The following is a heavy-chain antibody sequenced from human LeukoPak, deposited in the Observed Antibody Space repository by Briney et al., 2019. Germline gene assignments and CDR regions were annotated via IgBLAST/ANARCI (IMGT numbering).Heavy chain of an antibody. D-gene: IGHD2-21*02. V-gene: IGHV3-23*01. Sequence: GGSLRLSCAASGFTFSTYAMSWVRQAPGKGLEWVSSTSSSGDSTDYADSVKGRFTISRDNSKNTLYLQMNSLRAEDTAVYYCARDRDSRSANYYFDYWGQGTLVTVSS. CDR2: TSSSGDST. CDR3: ARDRDSRSANYYFDY. CDR1: GFTFSTYA. J-gene: IGHJ4*02.